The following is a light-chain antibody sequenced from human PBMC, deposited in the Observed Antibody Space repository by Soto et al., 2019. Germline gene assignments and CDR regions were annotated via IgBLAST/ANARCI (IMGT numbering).Light chain of an antibody. Sequence: EIVLTQSPGTLSLSPGERATLYCRASQSVSSSYLAWYQQIPGQAPRLLIYGASSRATGIPDRFSGSGSGTDFTLTISRLEPEDFAVYYCQKYGSSPSGTVGQGTKVDIK. V-gene: IGKV3-20*01. CDR1: QSVSSSY. J-gene: IGKJ2*01. CDR2: GAS. CDR3: QKYGSSPSGT.